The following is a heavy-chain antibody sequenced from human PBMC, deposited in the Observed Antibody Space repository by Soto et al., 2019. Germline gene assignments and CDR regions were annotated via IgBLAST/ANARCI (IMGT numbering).Heavy chain of an antibody. Sequence: QVQLQESGPGLVKPSGTLSLTCAVSGGSISSSNWWSWVRQPPGKGLVWIGEIYHSGSTNYNPSLKSRVNISVDKSINQFSLKLSSVTAADTVVYYCARRYMVRGVASWFDPWGQGTLVTVSS. CDR3: ARRYMVRGVASWFDP. D-gene: IGHD3-10*01. V-gene: IGHV4-4*02. CDR1: GGSISSSNW. CDR2: IYHSGST. J-gene: IGHJ5*02.